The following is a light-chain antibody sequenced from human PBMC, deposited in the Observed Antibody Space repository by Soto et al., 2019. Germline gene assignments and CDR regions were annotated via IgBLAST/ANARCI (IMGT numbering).Light chain of an antibody. CDR2: SDN. V-gene: IGLV1-44*01. CDR3: AAWDESPNVPV. J-gene: IGLJ3*02. CDR1: NSNIGRNT. Sequence: QAVVTQPPSASGTPGQRVTSSCSGSNSNIGRNTVNWYQQFPGAAPNLLIHSDNERPSGVPDRFSGSRSGTSASLAISGLQSEDEADYYCAAWDESPNVPVFGGGTKVTVL.